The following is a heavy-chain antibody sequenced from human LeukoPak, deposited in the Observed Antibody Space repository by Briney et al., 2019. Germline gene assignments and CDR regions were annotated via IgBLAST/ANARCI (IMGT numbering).Heavy chain of an antibody. CDR3: AKSSYYDSSGYYREYYFDY. CDR2: ISGSGGST. J-gene: IGHJ4*02. D-gene: IGHD3-22*01. Sequence: GGSLRLSCAASAFTFSSYVMSWVRQAPGKGLEWVSAISGSGGSTYYADSVKGRFTISRDNSKNTLYLQMNSLRAEDTAVYYCAKSSYYDSSGYYREYYFDYWGQGTLVTVSS. V-gene: IGHV3-23*01. CDR1: AFTFSSYV.